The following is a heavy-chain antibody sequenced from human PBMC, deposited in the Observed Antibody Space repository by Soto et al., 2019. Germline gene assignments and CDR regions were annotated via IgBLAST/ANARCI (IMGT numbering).Heavy chain of an antibody. D-gene: IGHD3-10*01. CDR3: AKDMRSSHGGSYAAEL. CDR2: ISWNSGNI. Sequence: VQLVESGGGLVQPVRSLRLSCAASGFFFEDYAMHWVRQAPGKGLEWVSAISWNSGNIGYADSVKGRFTISRDNAKNSLYLKMNSLRTEDTAFYFCAKDMRSSHGGSYAAELWGQGTLVTVAS. CDR1: GFFFEDYA. J-gene: IGHJ4*02. V-gene: IGHV3-9*01.